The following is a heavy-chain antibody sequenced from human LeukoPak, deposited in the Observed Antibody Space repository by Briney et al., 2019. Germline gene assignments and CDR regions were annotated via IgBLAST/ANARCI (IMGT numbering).Heavy chain of an antibody. V-gene: IGHV4-30-2*01. CDR3: ARVLYNWNGPDAFDI. CDR1: GGSISSGGYS. J-gene: IGHJ3*02. Sequence: SQTLSLTCAVSGGSISSGGYSWSWIRQPPGKGLEWIGYIYHSGSTYYNPSLKSRVTISVDRSKNQFSLKLSSVTAADTAVYYCARVLYNWNGPDAFDIWGQGTMVTVSS. CDR2: IYHSGST. D-gene: IGHD1-20*01.